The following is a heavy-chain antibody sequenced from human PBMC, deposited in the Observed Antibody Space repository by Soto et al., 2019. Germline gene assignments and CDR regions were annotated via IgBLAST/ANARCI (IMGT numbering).Heavy chain of an antibody. Sequence: QITLKESGPTLVKPTQTLTLTCTFAGFSLSTSGVGVGWIRQPPGNALEWLAFIYWDDDKRYSPSLKSRLTITNDTSKNQVVLTMTNMDPVDTATYYCAHRRDYGDHKLRYCDLWGRGTLVTVSS. CDR2: IYWDDDK. J-gene: IGHJ2*01. CDR3: AHRRDYGDHKLRYCDL. V-gene: IGHV2-5*02. CDR1: GFSLSTSGVG. D-gene: IGHD4-17*01.